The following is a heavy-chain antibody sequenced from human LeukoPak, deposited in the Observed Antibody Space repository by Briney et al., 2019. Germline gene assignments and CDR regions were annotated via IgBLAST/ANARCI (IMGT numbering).Heavy chain of an antibody. J-gene: IGHJ4*02. CDR3: ARDGSGRPLGY. CDR1: GFTLSRYW. V-gene: IGHV3-7*01. Sequence: GGSLRLSCAASGFTLSRYWMSWVRQAPGKGPGWVANIKEDGSEKYYVDSVKGRFTVSRDNAKNSLYLQMNSLRAEDTALYYCARDGSGRPLGYWGQGTLVTVSS. CDR2: IKEDGSEK. D-gene: IGHD3-10*01.